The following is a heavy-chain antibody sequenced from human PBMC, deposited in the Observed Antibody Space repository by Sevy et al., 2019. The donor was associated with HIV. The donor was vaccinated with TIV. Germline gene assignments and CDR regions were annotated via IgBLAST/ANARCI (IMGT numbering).Heavy chain of an antibody. V-gene: IGHV4-59*01. J-gene: IGHJ3*02. CDR2: IYYRGST. Sequence: SETLSLTCTVSGGSISSYYWNWIRQSPGKGLEWIGYIYYRGSTNYNPSLKSRVTISVDTSKNQFSLKLTSVSAADTAVYYCARGLYTGAESPSFYIWGQGTMVTVSS. CDR3: ARGLYTGAESPSFYI. D-gene: IGHD5-12*01. CDR1: GGSISSYY.